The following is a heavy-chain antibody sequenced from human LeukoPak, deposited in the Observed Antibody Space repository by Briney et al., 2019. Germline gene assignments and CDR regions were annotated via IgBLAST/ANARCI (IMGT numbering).Heavy chain of an antibody. Sequence: GGSLRLSCAASGFTFSSYAMSWVRQAPGKGLEWVSTISGSSGSTYYADSVKGRFTISRDDSKNTLYLQMNSLRAEDTAVYYCAKARGTYGGPFDYWGQGTLVTVSS. J-gene: IGHJ4*02. D-gene: IGHD2-8*01. CDR1: GFTFSSYA. CDR3: AKARGTYGGPFDY. V-gene: IGHV3-23*01. CDR2: ISGSSGST.